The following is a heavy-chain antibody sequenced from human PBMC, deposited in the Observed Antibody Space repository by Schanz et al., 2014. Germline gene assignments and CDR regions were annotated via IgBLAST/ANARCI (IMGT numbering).Heavy chain of an antibody. Sequence: QVQLVQSGAEVKNPGASVKVSCKASGYTFTTYGINWVRQAPGQGLEWMGWISPYNGNTKYAEKLEDRVTMTTDISTSTAYMQLRSLTSDDTAVYYCARVVRSDYLSELDFWGQGTQVIVSS. J-gene: IGHJ4*02. CDR1: GYTFTTYG. CDR2: ISPYNGNT. D-gene: IGHD4-17*01. CDR3: ARVVRSDYLSELDF. V-gene: IGHV1-18*01.